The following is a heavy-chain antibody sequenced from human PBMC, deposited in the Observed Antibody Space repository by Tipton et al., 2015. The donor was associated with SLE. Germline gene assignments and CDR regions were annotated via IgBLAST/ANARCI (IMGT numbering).Heavy chain of an antibody. CDR2: IIPIFGTP. J-gene: IGHJ3*02. CDR1: GGTFRTNA. V-gene: IGHV1-69*15. D-gene: IGHD2-15*01. Sequence: QSGPEVKKPGSSVKVSCKASGGTFRTNAISWVRQAPGQGLEWMGRIIPIFGTPNYAQKFQGRVTITADESTSTAYMELSSLRSEATAVYYCAGAPVSVLVIAATGGAFDIWGQGTMVTVSS. CDR3: AGAPVSVLVIAATGGAFDI.